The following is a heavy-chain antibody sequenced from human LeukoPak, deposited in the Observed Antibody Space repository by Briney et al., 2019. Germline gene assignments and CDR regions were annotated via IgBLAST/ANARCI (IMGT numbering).Heavy chain of an antibody. V-gene: IGHV3-23*01. Sequence: GGSPRLSCAASGFTFSSYAVSWVRQAPGKGLEWVSAISGSGGSTYYADSVKGRFTISRDNSKNTLYLQMNSLRAEDTAVYYCAKAWTVTTRGGYFDYWGQGTLDSVSS. J-gene: IGHJ4*02. CDR3: AKAWTVTTRGGYFDY. CDR1: GFTFSSYA. D-gene: IGHD4-17*01. CDR2: ISGSGGST.